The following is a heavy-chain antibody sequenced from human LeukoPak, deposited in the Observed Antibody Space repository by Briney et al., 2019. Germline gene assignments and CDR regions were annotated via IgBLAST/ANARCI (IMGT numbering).Heavy chain of an antibody. CDR3: ARVASSGGIFDY. J-gene: IGHJ4*02. V-gene: IGHV3-64D*09. D-gene: IGHD6-13*01. CDR2: ISSNGGST. CDR1: GFTFSGYA. Sequence: GGSLRLSCSASGFTFSGYAMHWVRQAPGKGLEYVSVISSNGGSTYYADSVKGRFTISRDNSKNTLYLQMSSLRAEDTAVYYCARVASSGGIFDYWGQGTLVTVSS.